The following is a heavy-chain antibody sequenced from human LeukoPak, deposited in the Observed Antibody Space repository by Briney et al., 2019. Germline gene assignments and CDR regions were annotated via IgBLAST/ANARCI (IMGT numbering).Heavy chain of an antibody. CDR2: IGGSGVRT. CDR3: VTDLHGINWYVD. V-gene: IGHV3-23*01. Sequence: GGTLRLSCSASGFTFTTYGMNWVRQAPGKGLQWVSGIGGSGVRTYYADSVKGRFTISRDNSKNTLFLQMNSLRADDTSMYYCVTDLHGINWYVDWGQGTLVIVSS. J-gene: IGHJ4*02. CDR1: GFTFTTYG. D-gene: IGHD1-20*01.